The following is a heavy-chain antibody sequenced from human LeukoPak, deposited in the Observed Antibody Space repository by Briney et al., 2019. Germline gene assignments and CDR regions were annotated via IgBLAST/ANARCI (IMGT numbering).Heavy chain of an antibody. CDR2: IIPIFGTA. V-gene: IGHV1-69*05. D-gene: IGHD3-3*01. Sequence: SVKVSCKASGGTFSSYAISWVRQAPGQGLEWMGGIIPIFGTANYAQKFQGRVTITTDESTSTAYMELSSLRSEDTAVYYCARSPIYDFWSGYYPPFFDYWGQGTLVTVSS. CDR1: GGTFSSYA. J-gene: IGHJ4*02. CDR3: ARSPIYDFWSGYYPPFFDY.